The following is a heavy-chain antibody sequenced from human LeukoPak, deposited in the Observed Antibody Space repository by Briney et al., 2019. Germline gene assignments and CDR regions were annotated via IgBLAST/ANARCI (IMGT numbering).Heavy chain of an antibody. Sequence: ASVKVSCKVSGYTLNEVSMHWVRQARGKGLEWMGGFDPEDGETIYAQKFQGRVTMTEDTSTDTAYMELSSLRSEDTAVYYCATDPYYYGSSWGQGTLVTVSS. J-gene: IGHJ4*02. CDR2: FDPEDGET. V-gene: IGHV1-24*01. D-gene: IGHD3-10*01. CDR3: ATDPYYYGSS. CDR1: GYTLNEVS.